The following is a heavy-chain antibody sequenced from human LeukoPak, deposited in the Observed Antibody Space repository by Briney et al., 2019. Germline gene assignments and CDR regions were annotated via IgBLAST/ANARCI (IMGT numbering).Heavy chain of an antibody. CDR2: IAHDGSNK. CDR3: ARSFFQWNYGSCLGS. D-gene: IGHD1-7*01. V-gene: IGHV3-30*03. J-gene: IGHJ1*01. CDR1: GFTFSNYV. Sequence: GGSLRLSCAASGFTFSNYVMQWVRQAPGKGLEWGALIAHDGSNKYYADSVKGRFTISRENSKNTVYLQMNSLRPEDTAVYSCARSFFQWNYGSCLGSWGQGTLVTVSS.